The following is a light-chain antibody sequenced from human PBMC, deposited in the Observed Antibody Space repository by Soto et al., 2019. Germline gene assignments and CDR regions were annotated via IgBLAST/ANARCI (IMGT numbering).Light chain of an antibody. CDR3: QVCERFSDHNFV. CDR2: DDK. Sequence: SYELTQPPSVSVSPGQTASITCGGDNIGTKSVHWYQQRPGQAPVLVVYDDKKRPSGIPERFSGSNSGNTATLTISRVETGDEADYYCQVCERFSDHNFVFGHGTKVTV. V-gene: IGLV3-21*02. CDR1: NIGTKS. J-gene: IGLJ1*01.